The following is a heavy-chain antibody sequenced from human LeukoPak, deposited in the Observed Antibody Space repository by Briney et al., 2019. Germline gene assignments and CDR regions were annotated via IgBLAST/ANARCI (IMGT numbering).Heavy chain of an antibody. V-gene: IGHV3-7*03. CDR3: ARDPYSSGLLTFDI. CDR2: IKYDGSEK. Sequence: GGSLRLSCRASGFTFSSYWMSWVRQAPGKGLEWVANIKYDGSEKYYVDSVKGRFTISRDNAKNSLYLQMNSLRAEDTAVYYCARDPYSSGLLTFDIWGHGTMVTVSS. D-gene: IGHD6-19*01. J-gene: IGHJ3*02. CDR1: GFTFSSYW.